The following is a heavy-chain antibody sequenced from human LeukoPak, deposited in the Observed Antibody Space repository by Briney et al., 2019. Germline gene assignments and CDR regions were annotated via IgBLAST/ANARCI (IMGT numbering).Heavy chain of an antibody. Sequence: ASVKVSCKASGYTFTSYYMHWVRQAPGQGLEWMGWISAYNGNTNYAQKLQGRVAITTDTSTSTAYMELRSLRSDDTAVYYCARDAFMGYDFWSGYQNWFDPWGQGTLVTVPS. D-gene: IGHD3-3*01. CDR1: GYTFTSYY. CDR2: ISAYNGNT. V-gene: IGHV1-18*04. CDR3: ARDAFMGYDFWSGYQNWFDP. J-gene: IGHJ5*02.